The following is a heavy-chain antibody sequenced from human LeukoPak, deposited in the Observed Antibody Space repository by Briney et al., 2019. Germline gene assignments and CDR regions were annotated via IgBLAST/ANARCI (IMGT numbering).Heavy chain of an antibody. CDR1: GFTFNSYW. Sequence: GGSLRLSCAASGFTFNSYWMHWVRQAPGKGLVWVSRINSDGSSTSYADSVKGRFTISRDNAKNTLYLQMNSLRAEDTAVYYCATPTDYYDSSGYYSLAFDIWGQGTMVTVSS. V-gene: IGHV3-74*01. CDR3: ATPTDYYDSSGYYSLAFDI. J-gene: IGHJ3*02. CDR2: INSDGSST. D-gene: IGHD3-22*01.